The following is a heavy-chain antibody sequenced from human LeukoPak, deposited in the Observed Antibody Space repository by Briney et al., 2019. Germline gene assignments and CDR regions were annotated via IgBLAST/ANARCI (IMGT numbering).Heavy chain of an antibody. J-gene: IGHJ4*02. D-gene: IGHD3-10*01. V-gene: IGHV1-46*01. CDR3: ATAAFGISPFDY. CDR1: GYTFTSYY. Sequence: ASVTVSCKASGYTFTSYYMHWVRQAPGQGLEWMGIINPSGGSTSYAQKFQGRVTMTRDTSTSTVYMELSRLRSEDTAVYYCATAAFGISPFDYWGQGTLVTVSS. CDR2: INPSGGST.